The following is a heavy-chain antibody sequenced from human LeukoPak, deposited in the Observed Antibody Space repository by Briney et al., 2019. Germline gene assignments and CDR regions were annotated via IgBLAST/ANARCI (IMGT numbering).Heavy chain of an antibody. J-gene: IGHJ1*01. CDR2: ISSSSSYI. D-gene: IGHD3-10*01. CDR3: ARASLIMLRGYQEH. Sequence: GGSLRLSCAASGFTFSSYSMNWVRQAPRKGLEWVSSISSSSSYIYYGDSVKGRFTISRDNAKNSLYLQMNSLRAEDTAVYYCARASLIMLRGYQEHWGQGTLVTVSS. CDR1: GFTFSSYS. V-gene: IGHV3-21*01.